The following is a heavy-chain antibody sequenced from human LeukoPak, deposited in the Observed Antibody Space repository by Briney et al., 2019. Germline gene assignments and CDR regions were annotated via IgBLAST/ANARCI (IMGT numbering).Heavy chain of an antibody. CDR3: ARDMATIEGYFDY. CDR2: ISSTSSYI. CDR1: AFTFSSYT. Sequence: PGGSLRLSCAASAFTFSSYTMNWVRQAPGKGLEWVSSISSTSSYIYYADSVRGRFTISRDNAKNSLYLQMYSLRAEDTAVYYCARDMATIEGYFDYWGQGTLVTVSS. J-gene: IGHJ4*02. D-gene: IGHD5-24*01. V-gene: IGHV3-21*01.